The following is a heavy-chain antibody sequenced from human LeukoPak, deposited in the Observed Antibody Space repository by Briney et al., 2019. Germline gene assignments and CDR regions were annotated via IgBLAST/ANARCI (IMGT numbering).Heavy chain of an antibody. Sequence: ASETLSLTCAVYGGSFSGYYWSWIRQPPGKGLEWIGEINHSGSTNYNPSLKSRVTISVDTSKNQFSLKLSSVTAADTAVYYCARSGFGYSSGWYVRAYYFDYWGQGTLVTVSP. CDR1: GGSFSGYY. D-gene: IGHD6-19*01. CDR3: ARSGFGYSSGWYVRAYYFDY. V-gene: IGHV4-34*01. J-gene: IGHJ4*02. CDR2: INHSGST.